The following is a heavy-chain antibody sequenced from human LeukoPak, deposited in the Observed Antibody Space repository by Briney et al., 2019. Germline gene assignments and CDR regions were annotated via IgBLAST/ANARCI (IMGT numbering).Heavy chain of an antibody. D-gene: IGHD3-3*01. V-gene: IGHV4-59*01. CDR2: IYYSGST. Sequence: SETLSLTCTVSGGSISSYYWSWIRQPPGKGQEWIGYIYYSGSTNYNPSLKSRVTISVDTSKNQFSLKLSSVTAADTVVYYCARCRKDYDFWSGYPDYFDYWGQGTLVTVSS. CDR1: GGSISSYY. J-gene: IGHJ4*02. CDR3: ARCRKDYDFWSGYPDYFDY.